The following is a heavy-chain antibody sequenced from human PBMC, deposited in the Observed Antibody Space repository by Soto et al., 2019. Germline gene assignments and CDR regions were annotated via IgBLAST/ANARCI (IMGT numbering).Heavy chain of an antibody. CDR2: IYHSGST. CDR3: ARRYSDFWSGYYMDWFDP. V-gene: IGHV4-38-2*01. J-gene: IGHJ5*02. Sequence: SETLSLTCAVSGYSISSGYYWGWIRQPPGKGLEWIGSIYHSGSTYYNPSLKSRVTISVDTSNNQFSLKLSSVTAADTAVYYCARRYSDFWSGYYMDWFDPWGQGTLVTVSS. CDR1: GYSISSGYY. D-gene: IGHD3-3*01.